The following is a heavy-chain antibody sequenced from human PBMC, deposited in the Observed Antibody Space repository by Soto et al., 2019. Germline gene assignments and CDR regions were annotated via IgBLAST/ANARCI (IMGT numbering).Heavy chain of an antibody. V-gene: IGHV5-51*01. J-gene: IGHJ2*01. Sequence: PGEALKISCKGSGYSFPTHWIGWVRQMPGKGLEWMGIIYPGDSDTRYSPSFQGQVTISVDKSKNSLYLQMNSLRADDTAVYYCARAARWLQSRYFDLWGRGTLVTVSS. CDR2: IYPGDSDT. CDR3: ARAARWLQSRYFDL. D-gene: IGHD5-12*01. CDR1: GYSFPTHW.